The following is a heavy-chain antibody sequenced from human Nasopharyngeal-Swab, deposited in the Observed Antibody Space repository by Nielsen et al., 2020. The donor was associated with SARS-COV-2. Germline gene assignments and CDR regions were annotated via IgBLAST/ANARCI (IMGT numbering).Heavy chain of an antibody. CDR3: ARVYGDYVDYYYYGMDV. CDR1: GGSFSGYY. D-gene: IGHD4-17*01. CDR2: INHSGST. J-gene: IGHJ6*02. V-gene: IGHV4-34*01. Sequence: SETLSLTCAVYGGSFSGYYWSWIRQPPGKGLEWIGEINHSGSTNYTPSLKSPVTIPVDTSKNQFSLKLSSVTAADTAVYYCARVYGDYVDYYYYGMDVWGQGTTVTVSS.